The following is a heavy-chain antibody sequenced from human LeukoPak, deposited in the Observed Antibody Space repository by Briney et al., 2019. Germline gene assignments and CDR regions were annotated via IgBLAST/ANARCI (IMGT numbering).Heavy chain of an antibody. Sequence: SETLSLTCTVSAGSISTYYWSWIRQSPGKGLEWIGYIYYTGSTNYNPSFKSRLTMSVDTSKNQVSLKLTSVTAADTAVYFCARHSTPHYYDSHFDHWGQGTPVTVSS. J-gene: IGHJ4*02. CDR3: ARHSTPHYYDSHFDH. CDR1: AGSISTYY. CDR2: IYYTGST. V-gene: IGHV4-59*01. D-gene: IGHD3-22*01.